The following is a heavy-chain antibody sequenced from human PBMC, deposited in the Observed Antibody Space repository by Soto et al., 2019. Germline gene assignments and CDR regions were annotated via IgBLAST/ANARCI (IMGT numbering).Heavy chain of an antibody. Sequence: GGSLRLSCAASGFTFSSYAMHWVRQAPGKGLEWVAVISYDGSNKYYADSVKGRFTISRDNSKNTLYLQMNRLRAEDTAVYYCATPLGYDSSGYSTPSNYYYYGMDVWGQGTTVTVSS. D-gene: IGHD3-22*01. V-gene: IGHV3-30-3*01. CDR1: GFTFSSYA. J-gene: IGHJ6*02. CDR2: ISYDGSNK. CDR3: ATPLGYDSSGYSTPSNYYYYGMDV.